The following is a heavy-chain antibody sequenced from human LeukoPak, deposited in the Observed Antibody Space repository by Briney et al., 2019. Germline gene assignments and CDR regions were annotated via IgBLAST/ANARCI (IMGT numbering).Heavy chain of an antibody. D-gene: IGHD3-10*02. V-gene: IGHV3-48*04. CDR1: GFTFSIYG. CDR2: ISSSGSTI. CDR3: AELGITMIGGV. J-gene: IGHJ6*04. Sequence: GTLRLSCVASGFTFSIYGMSWVRQAPGKGLEWVSYISSSGSTIYYADSVKGRFTISRDNAKNSLYLQMNSLRAEDTAVYYCAELGITMIGGVWGKGTTVTISS.